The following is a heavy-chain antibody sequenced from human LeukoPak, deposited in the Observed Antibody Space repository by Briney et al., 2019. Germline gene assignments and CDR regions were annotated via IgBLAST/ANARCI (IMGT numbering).Heavy chain of an antibody. CDR3: ARGGAYDYGVLDV. CDR2: FRDTAGVA. Sequence: PGGSLRLPCAASGFSFTQHAMRWVRHPPGKGLQWVTTFRDTAGVAFDADPVRDGFTISRDVPNSALYLQRCGLRADDTGVCFCARGGAYDYGVLDVWGQGTLVTVSS. D-gene: IGHD4/OR15-4a*01. V-gene: IGHV3-23*01. J-gene: IGHJ4*02. CDR1: GFSFTQHA.